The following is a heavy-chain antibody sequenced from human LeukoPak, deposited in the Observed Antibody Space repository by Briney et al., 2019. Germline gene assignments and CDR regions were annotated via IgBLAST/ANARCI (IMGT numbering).Heavy chain of an antibody. V-gene: IGHV3-21*01. CDR1: GFTFSSYS. Sequence: GGSLRLSCAASGFTFSSYSMNWVRQAPGKGLEWVSSISSSSNYIYYADSVKGRFTISRDNAKNSLYLQMNSLRAEDTAVYYCARAPRYYFDYWGQGTLVTVSS. CDR2: ISSSSNYI. CDR3: ARAPRYYFDY. J-gene: IGHJ4*02.